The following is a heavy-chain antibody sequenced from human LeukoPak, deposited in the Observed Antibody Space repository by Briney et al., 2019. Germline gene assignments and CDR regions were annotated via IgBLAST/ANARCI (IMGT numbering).Heavy chain of an antibody. D-gene: IGHD3-3*01. V-gene: IGHV4-39*01. J-gene: IGHJ4*02. CDR2: IYYSGST. CDR1: GGSISSSSYY. Sequence: SETLSPTCTVSGGSISSSSYYWGWIRQPPGKGLEWIGSIYYSGSTYYNPSLKSRVTISVDTSKNQFSLKLSSVTAADTAVYYCASRPRVLRFLKGRHGYYFDYWGQGTLVTVSS. CDR3: ASRPRVLRFLKGRHGYYFDY.